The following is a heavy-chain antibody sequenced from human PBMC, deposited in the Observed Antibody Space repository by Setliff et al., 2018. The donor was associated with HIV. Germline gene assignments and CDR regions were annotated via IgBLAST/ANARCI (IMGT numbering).Heavy chain of an antibody. V-gene: IGHV3-66*01. CDR2: IYSGGGT. Sequence: GESLKISCSASGFSVTSNTMSWVRQAPGKGLQWVSLIYSGGGTYYANSVKGRFTISRDNAKNTLYLQMNSLRAEDTAVYYCARDFVSRAPWSGYGYWGQGTLVTVSS. J-gene: IGHJ4*02. CDR3: ARDFVSRAPWSGYGY. CDR1: GFSVTSNT. D-gene: IGHD3-3*01.